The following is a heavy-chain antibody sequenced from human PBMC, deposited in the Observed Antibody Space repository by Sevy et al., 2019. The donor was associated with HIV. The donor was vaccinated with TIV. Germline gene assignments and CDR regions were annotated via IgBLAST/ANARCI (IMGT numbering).Heavy chain of an antibody. CDR3: ATTKDYYDSSGYPFDY. V-gene: IGHV1-24*01. J-gene: IGHJ4*02. CDR1: GYTLTELS. Sequence: VTVKVSCKVSGYTLTELSMHWLRQAPGKGLERVGSFDPEDGETVYEHNFQGRVSMTEDTSTDTAYMEVISLKFEDTAVYYCATTKDYYDSSGYPFDYWGQGTLVGVSS. D-gene: IGHD3-22*01. CDR2: FDPEDGET.